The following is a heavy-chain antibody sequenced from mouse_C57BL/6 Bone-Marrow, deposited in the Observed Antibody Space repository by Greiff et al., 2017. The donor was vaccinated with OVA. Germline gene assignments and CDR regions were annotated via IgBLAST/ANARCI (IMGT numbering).Heavy chain of an antibody. D-gene: IGHD1-1*01. V-gene: IGHV5-4*03. CDR2: ISDGGSYT. Sequence: EVKLVESGGGLVKPGGSLKLSCAASGFTFSSYAMSWVRQTPDKRLEWVATISDGGSYTYYPDNVKGRFTISRDNAKNNLYLQMSHLKSEDTAMYYCARKIYYYGSSGFAYWGQGTLVTVSA. CDR3: ARKIYYYGSSGFAY. CDR1: GFTFSSYA. J-gene: IGHJ3*01.